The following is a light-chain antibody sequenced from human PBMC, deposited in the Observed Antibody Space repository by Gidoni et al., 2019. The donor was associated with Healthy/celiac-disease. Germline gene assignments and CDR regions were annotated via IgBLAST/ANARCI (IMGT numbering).Light chain of an antibody. CDR3: QQYNNSPPFT. CDR2: GAS. Sequence: IVMTQSQATLSVSPAERATLSCRASQSVNSNSAWYQQKPGQAPRLLIYGASTRATGIPARFSGSGSGTDFTLTISSLQSEDFAVYYCQQYNNSPPFTLGQGTKLEIK. CDR1: QSVNSN. V-gene: IGKV3-15*01. J-gene: IGKJ2*01.